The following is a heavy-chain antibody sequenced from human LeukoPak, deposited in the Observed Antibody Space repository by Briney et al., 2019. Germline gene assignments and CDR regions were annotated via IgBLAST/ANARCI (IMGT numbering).Heavy chain of an antibody. Sequence: GGSLRLSCAASGFTFSSYAMHWVRQAPGKGLEWVAVISYDGSNKYYADSVKGRFTISRDNSKSTLYLQMNSLRAEDTAVYYCAREGGYDFWSGYYYYFDYWGQGTLVTVSS. CDR2: ISYDGSNK. J-gene: IGHJ4*02. D-gene: IGHD3-3*01. CDR3: AREGGYDFWSGYYYYFDY. CDR1: GFTFSSYA. V-gene: IGHV3-30-3*01.